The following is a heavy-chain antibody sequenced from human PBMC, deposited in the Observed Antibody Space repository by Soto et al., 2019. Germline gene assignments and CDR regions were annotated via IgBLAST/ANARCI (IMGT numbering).Heavy chain of an antibody. Sequence: QVQLVQSGAEVKKPGASVKVSCKASGYTFTSYGISWVRQAPGQGLEWMGWISAYNGNTNYAQKRQGRVTMTTDTSTSTAYMELRSLRSDDTAVYYWARVLNRDIVVVVAATKGRGWFDPWGQGTLVTVSS. CDR1: GYTFTSYG. CDR3: ARVLNRDIVVVVAATKGRGWFDP. J-gene: IGHJ5*02. V-gene: IGHV1-18*01. D-gene: IGHD2-15*01. CDR2: ISAYNGNT.